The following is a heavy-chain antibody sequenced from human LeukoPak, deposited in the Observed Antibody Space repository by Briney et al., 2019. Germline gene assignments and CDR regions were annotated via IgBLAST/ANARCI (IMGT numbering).Heavy chain of an antibody. CDR3: ARLITGTTTAFDI. CDR1: GGSLSGYY. CDR2: VYTSGST. V-gene: IGHV4-4*07. D-gene: IGHD1-7*01. Sequence: SEALSVTRRVPGGSLSGYYWTWIRQPAGEGLEWIGRVYTSGSTHYNPSPKTRLTMSVDTSKNQFSLKLSSVTAADTAVYYCARLITGTTTAFDIWGQGTMVTVSS. J-gene: IGHJ3*02.